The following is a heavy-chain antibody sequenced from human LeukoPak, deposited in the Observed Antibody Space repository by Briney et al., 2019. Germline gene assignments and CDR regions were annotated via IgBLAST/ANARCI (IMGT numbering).Heavy chain of an antibody. D-gene: IGHD3-10*01. CDR2: ISGSGGNT. CDR1: GFTFSSYA. J-gene: IGHJ4*02. Sequence: GGSLRLSCAASGFTFSSYAMSWVRQAPGKGLEWVSAISGSGGNTYYADSVKGRFTISRDNSKNTLYLQMNSLRAEDTAVYYCARSYGGITMVRGAFDYWGQGTLVTVSS. CDR3: ARSYGGITMVRGAFDY. V-gene: IGHV3-23*01.